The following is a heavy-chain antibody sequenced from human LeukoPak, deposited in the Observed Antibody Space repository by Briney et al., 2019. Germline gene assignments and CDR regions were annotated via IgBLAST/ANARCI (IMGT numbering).Heavy chain of an antibody. CDR2: ISAYNGNT. CDR3: ARAHIRYDSSGYYLWDY. V-gene: IGHV1-18*01. CDR1: GYTFTSYG. D-gene: IGHD3-22*01. Sequence: ASVKVSCKTSGYTFTSYGISWVRQAPGQGLEWMGWISAYNGNTNYAQKLQGRVTMTTDTSTSTAYMELRSLRSDDTAVYYCARAHIRYDSSGYYLWDYWGQGTPVTVSS. J-gene: IGHJ4*02.